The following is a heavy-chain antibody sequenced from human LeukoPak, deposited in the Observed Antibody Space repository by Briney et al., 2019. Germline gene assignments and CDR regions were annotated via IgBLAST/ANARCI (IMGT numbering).Heavy chain of an antibody. CDR1: GGSISSGDYY. V-gene: IGHV4-30-4*08. CDR2: IYYSGST. D-gene: IGHD3-3*01. J-gene: IGHJ4*02. CDR3: ARGIGIFGVVMPYYFDY. Sequence: SETLSLTCTVSGGSISSGDYYWSWIRQPPGKGLEWIGYIYYSGSTYYNPSLKSRVTISVDTSKNQFSLKLSSVTAADTAVYYCARGIGIFGVVMPYYFDYWGQGTLVTVSS.